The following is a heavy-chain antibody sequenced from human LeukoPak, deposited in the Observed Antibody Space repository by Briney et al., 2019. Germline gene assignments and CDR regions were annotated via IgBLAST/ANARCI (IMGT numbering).Heavy chain of an antibody. CDR2: INPNSGDT. CDR3: ARASDTTTVTTGSFDY. CDR1: GYTFTGYY. D-gene: IGHD4-17*01. V-gene: IGHV1-2*04. Sequence: ASVKVSCKASGYTFTGYYMHWVRQAPGQGLEWMGWINPNSGDTNYAQKFQGWVTMTRDTSISTAYMDLSRLRSDDTAVYYCARASDTTTVTTGSFDYWGQGTLVTVSS. J-gene: IGHJ4*02.